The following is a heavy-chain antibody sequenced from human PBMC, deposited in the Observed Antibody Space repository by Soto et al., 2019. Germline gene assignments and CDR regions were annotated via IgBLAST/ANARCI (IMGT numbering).Heavy chain of an antibody. CDR2: INHSGST. CDR3: ASRDIVVVPAAIPNWFDP. CDR1: GGSFSGYY. D-gene: IGHD2-2*01. J-gene: IGHJ5*02. Sequence: QVQPQQWGAGLLKPSETLSLTCAVYGGSFSGYYWSWIRQPPGKGLEWIGEINHSGSTNYNPSLKSRVTISVDTSKNQFSLKLSSVTAADTAVYYCASRDIVVVPAAIPNWFDPWGQGTLVTVSS. V-gene: IGHV4-34*01.